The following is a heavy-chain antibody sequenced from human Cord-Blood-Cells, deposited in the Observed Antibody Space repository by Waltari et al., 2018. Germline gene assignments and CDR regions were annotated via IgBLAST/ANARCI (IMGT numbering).Heavy chain of an antibody. V-gene: IGHV3-30*02. J-gene: IGHJ3*02. Sequence: QVQLVESGGGVVQPGGSLRLSCAASGFTFSSYGMHWVRQAPGKGLEWVAFIRYDGINKYYADSVKGRFTISRENSKNTLYLQMNSLRAEDTAVYYCAKDFGLCSSTSCYLSAFDIWGQGTMVTVSS. CDR2: IRYDGINK. D-gene: IGHD2-2*01. CDR3: AKDFGLCSSTSCYLSAFDI. CDR1: GFTFSSYG.